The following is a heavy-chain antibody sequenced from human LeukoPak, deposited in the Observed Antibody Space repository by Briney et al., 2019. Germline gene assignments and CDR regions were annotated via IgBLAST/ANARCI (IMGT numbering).Heavy chain of an antibody. D-gene: IGHD5-24*01. Sequence: SETLSLTCTVSGGSISSGGYYWSWIRQHPGKGLEWIGYIYYGGSTYYNPSLKSRVTISVDTSKNQFSLKLSSVTAADTAVYYCARVRIEMATIVYYFDYWGQGTLVTVSS. V-gene: IGHV4-31*03. CDR2: IYYGGST. CDR1: GGSISSGGYY. J-gene: IGHJ4*02. CDR3: ARVRIEMATIVYYFDY.